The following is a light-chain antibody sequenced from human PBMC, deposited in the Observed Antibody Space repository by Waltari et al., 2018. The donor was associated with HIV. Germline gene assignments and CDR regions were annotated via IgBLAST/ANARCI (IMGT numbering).Light chain of an antibody. V-gene: IGKV3-11*01. CDR1: QSVGTF. J-gene: IGKJ4*01. Sequence: EIVLKQSPATLSLSPGERATLSCRASQSVGTFLAWYQQKPGQAPRLLIYAVSKRATGIPARFSGSGSGTDFTLTISSLEPEDFAIYYCQRRTNWPPEITFGGGSKVEIK. CDR3: QRRTNWPPEIT. CDR2: AVS.